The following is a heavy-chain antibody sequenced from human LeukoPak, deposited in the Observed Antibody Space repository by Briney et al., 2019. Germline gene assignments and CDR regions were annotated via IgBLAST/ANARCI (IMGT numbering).Heavy chain of an antibody. V-gene: IGHV3-7*03. CDR3: TTYILWFGELPCTECNY. CDR2: IKEDGSER. D-gene: IGHD3-10*01. Sequence: GGSLRLSCVASGFTSGFNYSEFWMSWVRQAPGKGLEWVANIKEDGSERYSVDSVEGRFTISRDDAKKSLYLQMNSLKTEDTAVYYCTTYILWFGELPCTECNYWGQGTLVTVSS. J-gene: IGHJ4*02. CDR1: GFNYSEFW.